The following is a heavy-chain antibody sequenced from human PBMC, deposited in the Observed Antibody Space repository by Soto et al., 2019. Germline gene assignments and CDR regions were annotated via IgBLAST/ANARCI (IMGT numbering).Heavy chain of an antibody. CDR1: GFTFSSYA. CDR3: ARGKYYDFWSGYSPDYYYGMDV. J-gene: IGHJ6*02. Sequence: PGGSLRLSCAASGFTFSSYAMHWVRQAPGKGLEWVAVISYDGSNKYYADSVKGRFTISRDNSKNTLYLQMNSLRAEDTAVYYCARGKYYDFWSGYSPDYYYGMDVWGQGTTVTVS. V-gene: IGHV3-30-3*01. CDR2: ISYDGSNK. D-gene: IGHD3-3*01.